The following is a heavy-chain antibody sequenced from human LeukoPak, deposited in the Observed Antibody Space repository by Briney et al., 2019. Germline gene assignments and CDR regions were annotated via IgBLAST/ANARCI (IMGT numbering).Heavy chain of an antibody. V-gene: IGHV4-59*01. CDR1: GASISNDF. CDR3: VYSRGWTNFYYYGMDV. J-gene: IGHJ6*02. Sequence: SETLSLTCTVSGASISNDFWAWIRQSPGEAPEWIGYIHYSGFTNYNPSLESRVTISRDTSKNQFSLKLRSVTAADTAVYYCVYSRGWTNFYYYGMDVWGQGTTVTVFS. CDR2: IHYSGFT. D-gene: IGHD6-19*01.